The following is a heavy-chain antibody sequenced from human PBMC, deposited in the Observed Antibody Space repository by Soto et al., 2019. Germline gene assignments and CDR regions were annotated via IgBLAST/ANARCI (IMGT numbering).Heavy chain of an antibody. CDR1: GFSFSDYW. CDR2: IKSDGTTT. D-gene: IGHD2-15*01. Sequence: GGSLRLSCAASGFSFSDYWMDWVRQAPGKGLVWVSHIKSDGTTTNYADSVKGRFTISRDNAKNTLYLQMSSPRADDTATYYCARVRFGGNPDFWGQGTLVTVSS. V-gene: IGHV3-74*01. J-gene: IGHJ4*02. CDR3: ARVRFGGNPDF.